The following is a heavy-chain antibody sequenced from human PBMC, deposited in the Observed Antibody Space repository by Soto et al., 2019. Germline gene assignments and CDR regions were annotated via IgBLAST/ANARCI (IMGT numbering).Heavy chain of an antibody. V-gene: IGHV1-69*01. J-gene: IGHJ4*02. D-gene: IGHD5-18*01. CDR3: AGSESRYGYNQDYYFDS. CDR1: GVTFRNYA. Sequence: QVHLAQSGPELKRPGSSVKVSCRASGVTFRNYAISWVRQAPGQGLEWMGWLLPVFGTPAYGQTFQGRITITADESTGTAYMEMTGLRSEDTATYYCAGSESRYGYNQDYYFDSWGQVSLVTVSS. CDR2: LLPVFGTP.